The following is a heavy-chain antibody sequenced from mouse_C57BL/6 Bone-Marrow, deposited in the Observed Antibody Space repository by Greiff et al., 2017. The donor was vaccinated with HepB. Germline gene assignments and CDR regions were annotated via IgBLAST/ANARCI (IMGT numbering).Heavy chain of an antibody. Sequence: LVESGAELVKPGASVKISCKASGYAFSSYWMNWVKQRPGKGLEWIGQIYPGDGDTNYNGKFKGKATLTADKSSSTAYMQLSSLTSEDSAVYFCARLETAQAPWFAYWGQGTLVTVSA. CDR1: GYAFSSYW. CDR2: IYPGDGDT. V-gene: IGHV1-80*01. J-gene: IGHJ3*01. D-gene: IGHD3-2*02. CDR3: ARLETAQAPWFAY.